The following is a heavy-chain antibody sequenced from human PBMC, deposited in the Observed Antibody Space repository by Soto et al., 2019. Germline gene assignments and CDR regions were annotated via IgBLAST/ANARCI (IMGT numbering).Heavy chain of an antibody. CDR1: GGSLSSSSYY. D-gene: IGHD3-3*01. Sequence: SETLSLTCTVSGGSLSSSSYYWGWLRQPPGKGLEWIGSIYYSGSTYYNPSLKSRVTISVDTSKNQFSLKLSSVTAADTAVYYCARHQTYYDFWSGTNAFDIWGQGTMVTVSS. CDR3: ARHQTYYDFWSGTNAFDI. V-gene: IGHV4-39*01. J-gene: IGHJ3*02. CDR2: IYYSGST.